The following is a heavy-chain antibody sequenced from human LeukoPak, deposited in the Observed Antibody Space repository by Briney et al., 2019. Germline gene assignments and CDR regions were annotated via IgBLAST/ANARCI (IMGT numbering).Heavy chain of an antibody. CDR1: GYSISSGYY. D-gene: IGHD5-24*01. Sequence: SETLSLTCAVSGYSISSGYYWGWVRQPPGKGLEWIGSIYHSGSTYYNPSLKSRVTISVDTSKNQFSLKLSSVTAADTAVYYCARDRLQFRVSFDYWGQGTLVTVAS. CDR2: IYHSGST. J-gene: IGHJ4*02. V-gene: IGHV4-38-2*02. CDR3: ARDRLQFRVSFDY.